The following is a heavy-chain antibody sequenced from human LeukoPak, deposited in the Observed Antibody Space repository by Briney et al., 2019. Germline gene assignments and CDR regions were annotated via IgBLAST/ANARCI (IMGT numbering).Heavy chain of an antibody. D-gene: IGHD3-16*01. Sequence: GASVKVSCKTSGYTFIDYYIHWIRQAPGQGLEWMGRINPTTGGTDSAQKFQGKVSMTRDTSISTAYMELSRLGSDDTAVYYCATLGEDNTDTPFDYWGQGTLVTVSS. CDR2: INPTTGGT. CDR1: GYTFIDYY. J-gene: IGHJ4*02. CDR3: ATLGEDNTDTPFDY. V-gene: IGHV1-2*06.